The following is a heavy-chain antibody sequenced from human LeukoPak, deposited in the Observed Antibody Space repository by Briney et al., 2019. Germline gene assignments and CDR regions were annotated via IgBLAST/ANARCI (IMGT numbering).Heavy chain of an antibody. CDR2: IFHSGST. Sequence: SETLSLTCAVSGGSISSSNWWSWVRQPPGQGLEWIGEIFHSGSTNYNPSLKSRVTISVDKSQNQFSLKLNSVTAADTAVYYCARHALGDDYVWGSYRPRGAFDIWGQGTMVTVSS. D-gene: IGHD3-16*02. V-gene: IGHV4-4*02. CDR1: GGSISSSNW. CDR3: ARHALGDDYVWGSYRPRGAFDI. J-gene: IGHJ3*02.